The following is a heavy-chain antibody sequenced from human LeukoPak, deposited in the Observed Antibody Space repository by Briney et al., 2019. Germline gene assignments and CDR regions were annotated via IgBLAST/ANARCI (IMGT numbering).Heavy chain of an antibody. D-gene: IGHD3-10*01. CDR2: INSDGSST. J-gene: IGHJ4*02. CDR3: TYGSGSSTGWYFDY. CDR1: GFTFSNYW. Sequence: GGSLRLSCAASGFTFSNYWMHWVRQAPGKGLVWVSRINSDGSSTNYADSVKGRFTISRDNAKNTLCLQMNSLRAEDTAVYFCTYGSGSSTGWYFDYWGQGTLVTVSS. V-gene: IGHV3-74*01.